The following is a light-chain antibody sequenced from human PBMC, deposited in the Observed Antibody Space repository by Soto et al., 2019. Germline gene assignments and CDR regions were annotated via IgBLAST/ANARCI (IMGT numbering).Light chain of an antibody. J-gene: IGKJ2*01. Sequence: DIQMTQSPSSLSASVGDRVTITCRASQGIGTYVNWFQQKPGKAPNHLIDTASSLQSGVPSRFSGSGSGTDFTLTISSLQPEDFATYYCQQSYSTPRTFGQGTKLEI. CDR2: TAS. CDR1: QGIGTY. V-gene: IGKV1-39*01. CDR3: QQSYSTPRT.